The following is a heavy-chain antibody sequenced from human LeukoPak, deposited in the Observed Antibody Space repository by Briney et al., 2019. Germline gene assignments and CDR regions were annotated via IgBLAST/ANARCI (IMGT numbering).Heavy chain of an antibody. CDR1: GGPISSGDYY. CDR2: IYYSGST. D-gene: IGHD2-2*02. J-gene: IGHJ5*02. V-gene: IGHV4-30-4*01. CDR3: ARAFIVVVPAAISWFDP. Sequence: PSETLSLTCTVSGGPISSGDYYWSWIRQPPGKGLEWIGYIYYSGSTYYNPSLKSRVTISVDTSKNQFSLKLSSVTAADTAVYYCARAFIVVVPAAISWFDPWGQGTLVTVSS.